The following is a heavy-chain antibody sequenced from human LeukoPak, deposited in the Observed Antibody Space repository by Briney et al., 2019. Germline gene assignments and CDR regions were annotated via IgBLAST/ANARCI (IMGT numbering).Heavy chain of an antibody. V-gene: IGHV3-21*01. CDR2: ISSSSSYI. Sequence: PGGSLRLSCAASGFTFSSYGMHWVRQAPGKGLEWVSSISSSSSYIYYADSVKGRFTISRDNAKNSLYLQMNSLRAEDTAVYYCARDSVGVTMIVVTDAFDIWGQGTMVTVSS. J-gene: IGHJ3*02. CDR3: ARDSVGVTMIVVTDAFDI. D-gene: IGHD3-22*01. CDR1: GFTFSSYG.